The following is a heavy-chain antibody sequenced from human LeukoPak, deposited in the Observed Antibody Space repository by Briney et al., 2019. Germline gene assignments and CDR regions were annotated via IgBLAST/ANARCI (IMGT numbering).Heavy chain of an antibody. J-gene: IGHJ4*02. V-gene: IGHV1-69*05. CDR1: GGTFSSYA. CDR3: ARDDCSGGSCFGY. D-gene: IGHD2-15*01. Sequence: SVKVSCKASGGTFSSYAIIWVRQAPGQGLEWMGGIIPIFGTANYAQKFQGRVTITTDESTSTAYMELSSLRSEDTAVYYCARDDCSGGSCFGYWGQGTLVTVSS. CDR2: IIPIFGTA.